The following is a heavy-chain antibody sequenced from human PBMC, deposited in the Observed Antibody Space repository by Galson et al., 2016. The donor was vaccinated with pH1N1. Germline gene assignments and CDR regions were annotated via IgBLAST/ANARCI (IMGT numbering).Heavy chain of an antibody. CDR2: ISRNSGSI. D-gene: IGHD3-22*01. Sequence: SLRLSCAASGFTFSSYPMNWVRQAPGKGLEWVASISRNSGSIYYRDTVKGRFTISRDNAKNSLFLQMNTLRAEDTAVYFCAREESSGYGYFDYWGQGTLVTVSS. CDR3: AREESSGYGYFDY. CDR1: GFTFSSYP. J-gene: IGHJ4*02. V-gene: IGHV3-21*01.